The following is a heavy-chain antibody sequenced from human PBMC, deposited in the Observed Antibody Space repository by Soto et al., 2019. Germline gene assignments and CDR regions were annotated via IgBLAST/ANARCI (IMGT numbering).Heavy chain of an antibody. J-gene: IGHJ4*02. V-gene: IGHV1-2*04. CDR3: ARAAEIAVAGTGADY. CDR2: INPNSGGT. D-gene: IGHD6-19*01. CDR1: GYTFTGYY. Sequence: QVQLVQSGAEVKKPGASVKVSCKASGYTFTGYYMHWVRQAPGQGLEGMGWINPNSGGTNYAQKFQGWVTMTRDTSISTAYMELSRLRSDDTAVYYCARAAEIAVAGTGADYWGQGTLVTVSS.